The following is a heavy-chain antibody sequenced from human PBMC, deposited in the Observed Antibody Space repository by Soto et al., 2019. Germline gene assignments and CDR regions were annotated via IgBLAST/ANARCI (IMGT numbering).Heavy chain of an antibody. J-gene: IGHJ6*02. CDR2: ILYDVTNK. D-gene: IGHD1-26*01. Sequence: QVQLVESGGGVVQPGRSLRLSCAASGFTLSSFDMYWVRQAPGKGLEWVAAILYDVTNKYYADSVKGRFTISRDNSKNSLYLQMNSLRAEYTAVYYCARDLYIGEAGRGRGMDGCVQGTTVTVSS. CDR1: GFTLSSFD. CDR3: ARDLYIGEAGRGRGMDG. V-gene: IGHV3-30-3*01.